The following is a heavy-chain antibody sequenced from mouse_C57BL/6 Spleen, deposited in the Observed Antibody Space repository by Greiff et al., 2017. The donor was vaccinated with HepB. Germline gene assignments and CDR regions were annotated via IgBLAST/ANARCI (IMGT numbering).Heavy chain of an antibody. CDR1: GYTFTSYW. CDR2: IYPSDSET. Sequence: QVQLKQPGAELVRPGSSVKLSCKASGYTFTSYWMDWVKQRPGQGLEWIGNIYPSDSETHYNQKFKDKATLTVDKSSSTAYMQLSSLTSEDSAVYYCARYDWDGYAMDYWGQGTSVTVSS. J-gene: IGHJ4*01. V-gene: IGHV1-61*01. D-gene: IGHD4-1*01. CDR3: ARYDWDGYAMDY.